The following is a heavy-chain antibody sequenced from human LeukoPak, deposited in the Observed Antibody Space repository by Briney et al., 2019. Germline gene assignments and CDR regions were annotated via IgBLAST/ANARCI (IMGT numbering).Heavy chain of an antibody. D-gene: IGHD3-10*01. Sequence: GGSLRLSCTASGFTFGDYAMSWVRQAPGKGLEWVGFIRSKAYGGTTEYAASVRGRFASSRDDSKSIAYLQMNSLKTEDTAVYYCTGSYGSGINWFDPWGQGTRVTVSS. CDR2: IRSKAYGGTT. CDR3: TGSYGSGINWFDP. CDR1: GFTFGDYA. V-gene: IGHV3-49*04. J-gene: IGHJ5*02.